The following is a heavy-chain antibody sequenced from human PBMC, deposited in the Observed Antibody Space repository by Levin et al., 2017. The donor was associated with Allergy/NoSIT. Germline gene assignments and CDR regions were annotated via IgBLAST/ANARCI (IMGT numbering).Heavy chain of an antibody. CDR1: GGSISSGDYY. CDR2: IYYSGST. Sequence: SCTVSGGSISSGDYYWSWIRQPPGKGLEWIGYIYYSGSTYYNPSLKSRVTISVDTSKNQFSLKLSSVTAADTAVYYCARDLNGRYSSSWTHLGGMDVWGQGTTVTVSS. CDR3: ARDLNGRYSSSWTHLGGMDV. J-gene: IGHJ6*02. V-gene: IGHV4-30-4*01. D-gene: IGHD6-13*01.